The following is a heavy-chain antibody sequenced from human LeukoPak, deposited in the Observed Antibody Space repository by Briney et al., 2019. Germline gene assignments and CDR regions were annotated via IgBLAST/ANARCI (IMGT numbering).Heavy chain of an antibody. CDR2: IKQDGSEK. J-gene: IGHJ3*02. D-gene: IGHD5-18*01. Sequence: PGGSLRLSCAASGFTFSSYWMSWVRQAPGKGLEWVANIKQDGSEKYYVDSVKGRFTISRDNAKNSLYLQMNSLRAEDTAVYYYARGGYSYGSDAFDIWGQGTMVTVSS. V-gene: IGHV3-7*03. CDR3: ARGGYSYGSDAFDI. CDR1: GFTFSSYW.